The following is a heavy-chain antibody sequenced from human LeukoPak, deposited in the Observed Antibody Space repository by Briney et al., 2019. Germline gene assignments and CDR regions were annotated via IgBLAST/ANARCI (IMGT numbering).Heavy chain of an antibody. CDR1: GYTFSRYY. J-gene: IGHJ6*02. CDR2: INPSGGST. Sequence: GASVKVSCKASGYTFSRYYMHWVRQAPGQGLEWMGIINPSGGSTSYAQKFQGRVTMTRDTSTRIVYMELSSLRSENTAVYYCARWGASGLALIYYYGMDVWGQGTMVTVSS. D-gene: IGHD3/OR15-3a*01. CDR3: ARWGASGLALIYYYGMDV. V-gene: IGHV1-46*01.